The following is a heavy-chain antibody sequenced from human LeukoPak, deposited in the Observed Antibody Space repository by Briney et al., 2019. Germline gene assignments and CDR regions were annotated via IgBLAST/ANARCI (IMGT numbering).Heavy chain of an antibody. D-gene: IGHD2-15*01. CDR3: ARGSSVVGLD. Sequence: GGSLRLSCAPSRHTFSIYWMHWVRQAPGKGLVWVSRINGDGSSTSYADSVKGRFTISRDNAKNTLYLQLNSLRAVDTAVYYCARGSSVVGLDWGQGTLVTVSS. CDR2: INGDGSST. J-gene: IGHJ4*02. CDR1: RHTFSIYW. V-gene: IGHV3-74*01.